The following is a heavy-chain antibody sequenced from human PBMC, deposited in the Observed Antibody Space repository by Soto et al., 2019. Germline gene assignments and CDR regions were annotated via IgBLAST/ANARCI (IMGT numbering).Heavy chain of an antibody. V-gene: IGHV3-13*01. CDR2: IGTLSDT. J-gene: IGHJ5*02. CDR1: VFTFSTFD. CDR3: ARGRSFSYDSTPPQMFDP. D-gene: IGHD3-10*01. Sequence: GGFLRLSCAGFVFTFSTFDIHWVRQAPGKGLEWVSGIGTLSDTFYAAAVQGRFTISRQNAKNSVYLQMNSLRAGNTAFYYCARGRSFSYDSTPPQMFDPWGQVTLVTVSS.